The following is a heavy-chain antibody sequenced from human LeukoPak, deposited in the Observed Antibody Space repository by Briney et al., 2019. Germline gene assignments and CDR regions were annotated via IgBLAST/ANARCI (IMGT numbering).Heavy chain of an antibody. CDR3: AKDIGWLVHGFAD. Sequence: PGGSLRLYCAASGFTFSSYAMSWVRQAPGKGLEWVPAISGSGGSTYYADSVKGRFTISRDNSKNTLYLQMNSLRAEDTAVYYCAKDIGWLVHGFADWGQGTLVTVSS. CDR1: GFTFSSYA. J-gene: IGHJ4*02. D-gene: IGHD6-19*01. CDR2: ISGSGGST. V-gene: IGHV3-23*01.